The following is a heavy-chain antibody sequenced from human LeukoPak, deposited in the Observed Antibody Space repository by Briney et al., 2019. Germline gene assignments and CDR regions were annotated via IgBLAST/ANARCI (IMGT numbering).Heavy chain of an antibody. Sequence: GGSLRLSCAASGFTFSSYWMNWVRQAPGKGLEWVSYISSSSSTIYYADSVKGRFTISRDNAKNSLYLQMNSLRAEDTAVYYCARSTPYDSSGYYYEEFDYWGQGTLVTVSS. CDR2: ISSSSSTI. J-gene: IGHJ4*02. V-gene: IGHV3-48*01. D-gene: IGHD3-22*01. CDR1: GFTFSSYW. CDR3: ARSTPYDSSGYYYEEFDY.